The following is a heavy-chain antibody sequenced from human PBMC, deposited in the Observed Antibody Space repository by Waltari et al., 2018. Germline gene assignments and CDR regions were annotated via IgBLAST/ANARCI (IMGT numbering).Heavy chain of an antibody. CDR3: ARDKAGLGY. Sequence: EVQLVESGGGPVQPGGSLRLSCAASGFTFRTYNRNWVRQGPGKGGEGGADSSRYSSIMYYADAVKGRVTISRDNAKNSLDLHMNRLRGEDTAVYYWARDKAGLGYWGQGTLVTVSS. V-gene: IGHV3-48*01. J-gene: IGHJ4*02. CDR2: SSRYSSIM. D-gene: IGHD3-10*01. CDR1: GFTFRTYN.